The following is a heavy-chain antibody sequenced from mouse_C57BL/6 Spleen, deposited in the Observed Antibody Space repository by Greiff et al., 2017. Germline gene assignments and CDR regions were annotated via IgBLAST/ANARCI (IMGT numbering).Heavy chain of an antibody. CDR3: ARNPWGVYYYAMDY. D-gene: IGHD4-1*01. CDR1: GYTFTDYY. CDR2: IGPGSGST. Sequence: QVHVKQSGAELVKPGASVKISCKASGYTFTDYYINWVTQRPGQGLEWIGKIGPGSGSTYSNEKFKGKATLTADKSSSTAYMQLSSLTSEDSAVYVGARNPWGVYYYAMDYWGQGTSVTVSS. V-gene: IGHV1-77*01. J-gene: IGHJ4*01.